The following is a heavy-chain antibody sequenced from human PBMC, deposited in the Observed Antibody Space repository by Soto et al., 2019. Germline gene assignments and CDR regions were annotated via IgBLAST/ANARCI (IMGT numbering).Heavy chain of an antibody. V-gene: IGHV1-8*02. CDR3: GRGPSPRAPAGGTPYYYAMEV. J-gene: IGHJ6*01. CDR1: GYDFTAYD. Sequence: ASVKVSCKASGYDFTAYDINWVRQASGQGLEWMGWMNPINGATGTARRFQGRVSLSRNTATGTAYLELTSLRSDDTAVYYCGRGPSPRAPAGGTPYYYAMEVLGQGTTVSVSS. CDR2: MNPINGAT. D-gene: IGHD6-13*01.